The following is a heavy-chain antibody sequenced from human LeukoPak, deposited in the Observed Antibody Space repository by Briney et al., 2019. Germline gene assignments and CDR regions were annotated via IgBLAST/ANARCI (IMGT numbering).Heavy chain of an antibody. CDR3: AKDRGYCSGGSCYYFDY. Sequence: GRSLRLSCAASGLTFGSYGMHWVRQAPGKGLEWVAVISYDGTNKYYADSVKGRFTISRDNSKNTLYLQMNSLRAEDTAVYYCAKDRGYCSGGSCYYFDYWGQGTLVTVSS. J-gene: IGHJ4*02. CDR2: ISYDGTNK. CDR1: GLTFGSYG. V-gene: IGHV3-30*18. D-gene: IGHD2-15*01.